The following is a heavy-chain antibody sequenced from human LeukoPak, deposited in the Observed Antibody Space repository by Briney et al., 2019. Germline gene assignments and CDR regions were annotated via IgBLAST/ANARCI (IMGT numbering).Heavy chain of an antibody. D-gene: IGHD1-26*01. CDR3: ARARRSGSYYYYYGMDV. V-gene: IGHV3-30-3*01. CDR2: ISYDGSSK. CDR1: GFTFSSYA. Sequence: GGSLRLSCAASGFTFSSYAMHWVRQAPGKGLEWVAVISYDGSSKYYADSVKGRFTISRDNSKNTLYLQMNSPRAEDTAVYYCARARRSGSYYYYYGMDVWGQGTTVTVSS. J-gene: IGHJ6*02.